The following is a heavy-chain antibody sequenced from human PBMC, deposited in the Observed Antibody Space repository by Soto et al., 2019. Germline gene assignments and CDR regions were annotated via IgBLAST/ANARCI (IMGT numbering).Heavy chain of an antibody. CDR3: ARGDLVNAFDI. V-gene: IGHV1-2*04. CDR2: INPNSGGT. J-gene: IGHJ3*02. Sequence: GESLKISCKASGYTFTGYYMHWVRQAPGQGLEWMGWINPNSGGTNYAQEFQGWVTMTRDTSISTAYMELSRLRSDDTAVYYCARGDLVNAFDIWGQGTMVTVSS. CDR1: GYTFTGYY. D-gene: IGHD3-9*01.